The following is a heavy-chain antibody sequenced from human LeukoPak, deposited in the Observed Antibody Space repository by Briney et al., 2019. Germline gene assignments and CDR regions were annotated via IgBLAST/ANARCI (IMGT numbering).Heavy chain of an antibody. CDR2: MKVKIQGDPS. Sequence: GGSLRLSRAPSGFTFRGAWMSWVRPTPGKGLEWVGRMKVKIQGDPSDYAPPVESSFTVSRDHSKSTLYLQMNGLITEGTAVYYGTADLSHSRAFNPDYWGQGTLVTVTS. D-gene: IGHD3-22*01. V-gene: IGHV3-15*01. J-gene: IGHJ4*02. CDR1: GFTFRGAW. CDR3: TADLSHSRAFNPDY.